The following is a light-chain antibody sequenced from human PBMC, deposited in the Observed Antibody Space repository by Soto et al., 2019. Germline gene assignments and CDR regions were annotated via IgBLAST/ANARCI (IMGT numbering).Light chain of an antibody. CDR3: QQYGSSRWT. CDR2: DST. V-gene: IGKV3-20*01. CDR1: QSVSSSY. J-gene: IGKJ1*01. Sequence: IVLTQSPDTLSLSPGERVTLSCMSSQSVSSSYLAWYQQIPGQPPRLLIYDSTNRAAGIPARFSGSGSGTDFTLTISRLEPEDFAVYYCQQYGSSRWTFGQGTKVDIK.